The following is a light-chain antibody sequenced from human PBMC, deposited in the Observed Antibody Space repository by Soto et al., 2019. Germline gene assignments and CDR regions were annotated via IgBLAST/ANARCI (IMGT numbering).Light chain of an antibody. CDR1: QSISHW. CDR3: QQYNSYWT. CDR2: DAS. V-gene: IGKV1-5*01. J-gene: IGKJ1*01. Sequence: DIQMTQSPATLSASVGDSVTITCRASQSISHWLAWYQQKPGKAPKFLIYDASNLEAGVPSRFRGSGSGTEFTLTISSLQPDDFATYYCQQYNSYWTFGQGTKVDI.